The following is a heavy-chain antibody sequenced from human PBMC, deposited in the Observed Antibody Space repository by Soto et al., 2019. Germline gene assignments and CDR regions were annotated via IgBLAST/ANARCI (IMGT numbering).Heavy chain of an antibody. Sequence: GGSLRLSCAASGFTFSSYGMHWVRQAPGKGLEWVAVISYDGSNKYYADSVKGRFTISRDNSKNTLYLQMNSLRAEDTAVYYCAKEKGDYKVRYYYGMDVWGQGTTVTVSS. J-gene: IGHJ6*02. CDR3: AKEKGDYKVRYYYGMDV. CDR1: GFTFSSYG. CDR2: ISYDGSNK. D-gene: IGHD4-4*01. V-gene: IGHV3-30*18.